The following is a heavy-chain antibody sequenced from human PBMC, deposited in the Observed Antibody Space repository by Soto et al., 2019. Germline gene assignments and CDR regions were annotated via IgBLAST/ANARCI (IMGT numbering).Heavy chain of an antibody. CDR2: IDGTSTFS. D-gene: IGHD3-10*01. J-gene: IGHJ5*02. CDR1: GFTFSTND. CDR3: AKNSGRFTA. V-gene: IGHV3-23*05. Sequence: WGSLRLSCVASGFTFSTNDMTWVRQAPGKGLEWVSTIDGTSTFSNYAASVEGRFTISRDNSRNTVYLQMNSLRADDTAVYFCAKNSGRFTAWGQGTLVTVSS.